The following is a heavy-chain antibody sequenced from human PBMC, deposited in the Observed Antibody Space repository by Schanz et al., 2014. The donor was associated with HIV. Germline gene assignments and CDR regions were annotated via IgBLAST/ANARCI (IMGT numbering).Heavy chain of an antibody. Sequence: VQLVESGGGVVQPGRSRRLACAASGFTFSSYDMHWIRQAPGKGLEWVAVISYDGSNKYYADSVKGRFTISRDNSKNTLYLQMNSLRADDTAIYYCAREVLGQPCVNYWGQGSLVTVSS. V-gene: IGHV3-30*03. CDR1: GFTFSSYD. CDR3: AREVLGQPCVNY. CDR2: ISYDGSNK. J-gene: IGHJ4*02. D-gene: IGHD6-13*01.